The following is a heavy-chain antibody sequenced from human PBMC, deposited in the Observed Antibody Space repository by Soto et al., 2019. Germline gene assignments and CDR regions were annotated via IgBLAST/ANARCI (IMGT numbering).Heavy chain of an antibody. CDR2: IWYDGSNK. V-gene: IGHV3-33*01. CDR1: GFTFSSYG. Sequence: GGSLRLSCAASGFTFSSYGMHWVRQAPGKGLEWVAVIWYDGSNKYYADSVKGRFTISRDNSKNTLYLQMNSLRAEDTAVCYWARDKFTRVRYQLLHFDGGPFDYWGQGTLVTVSS. D-gene: IGHD2-2*01. CDR3: ARDKFTRVRYQLLHFDGGPFDY. J-gene: IGHJ4*02.